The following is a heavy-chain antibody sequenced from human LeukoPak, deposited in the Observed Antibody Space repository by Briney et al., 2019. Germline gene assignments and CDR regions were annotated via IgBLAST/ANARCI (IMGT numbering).Heavy chain of an antibody. CDR3: AREWELHDAFDI. Sequence: ASVKVSXKASGYTFTGYYMHWVRQAPGQGLEWMGRINPNSGGTNYAQKFQGRVTMTRDTSISTAYMELSRLRSDDTAVYYCAREWELHDAFDIWGQGTMVTVSS. CDR2: INPNSGGT. D-gene: IGHD1-26*01. V-gene: IGHV1-2*06. CDR1: GYTFTGYY. J-gene: IGHJ3*02.